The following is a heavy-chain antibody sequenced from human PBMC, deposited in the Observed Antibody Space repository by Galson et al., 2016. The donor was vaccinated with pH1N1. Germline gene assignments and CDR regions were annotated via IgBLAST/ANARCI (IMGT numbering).Heavy chain of an antibody. D-gene: IGHD4-11*01. CDR2: ISKDGNNV. J-gene: IGHJ4*02. V-gene: IGHV3-30*04. Sequence: SLRLSCAASGFTFNIFAMSWVRQAPGKGLECVALISKDGNNVYYADSVKGRFTISRDSSNNTLYLQMNSLRTEDTAIYYCARSRDFSFDYWGQGALVTVAS. CDR1: GFTFNIFA. CDR3: ARSRDFSFDY.